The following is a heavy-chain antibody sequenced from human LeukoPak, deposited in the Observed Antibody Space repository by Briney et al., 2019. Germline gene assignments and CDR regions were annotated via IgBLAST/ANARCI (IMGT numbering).Heavy chain of an antibody. Sequence: GGSLRLSCAASGFTFSSYAMSWVRQAPGKGLEWVSAISGSGGSTHYADSVKGRFTISRDNSKNTLYLQMNSLRAEDTAVYYCAEPYTSGWYVGDWGQGTLVTVSS. CDR2: ISGSGGST. D-gene: IGHD6-19*01. J-gene: IGHJ4*02. V-gene: IGHV3-23*01. CDR3: AEPYTSGWYVGD. CDR1: GFTFSSYA.